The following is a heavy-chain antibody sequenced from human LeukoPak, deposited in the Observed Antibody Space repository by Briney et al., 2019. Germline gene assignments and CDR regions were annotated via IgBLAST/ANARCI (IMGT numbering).Heavy chain of an antibody. J-gene: IGHJ4*02. CDR3: ARGPYYDSSGLFDY. V-gene: IGHV4-39*07. CDR1: GGSISSSSYY. Sequence: PSETLSLTCTVSGGSISSSSYYWGWIRQPPGKGLEWIGSIYYSGSTYYNPSLKSRVTISVDTSKNQFSLELSSVTAADTAVYYCARGPYYDSSGLFDYWGQGTLVTVSS. D-gene: IGHD3-22*01. CDR2: IYYSGST.